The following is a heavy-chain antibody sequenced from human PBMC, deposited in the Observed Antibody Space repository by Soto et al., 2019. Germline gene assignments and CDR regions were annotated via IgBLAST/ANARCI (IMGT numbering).Heavy chain of an antibody. J-gene: IGHJ4*02. V-gene: IGHV3-23*01. D-gene: IGHD6-19*01. CDR2: ISGSGGST. CDR3: TRRSSGWYFDY. CDR1: GFTFSSYA. Sequence: EVQLLESGGGLVQPGGSLRLSCAASGFTFSSYAMSWVRQAPGKGLEWVSVISGSGGSTYYADSVKGRFTISRDNSKNTLYLQMNSLRAEDTAVYYCTRRSSGWYFDYWGQGTLVTVSS.